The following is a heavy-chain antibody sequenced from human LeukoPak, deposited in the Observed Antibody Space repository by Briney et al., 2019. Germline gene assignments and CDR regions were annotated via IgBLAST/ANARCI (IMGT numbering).Heavy chain of an antibody. CDR2: IRSKANSYAT. D-gene: IGHD6-13*01. Sequence: HPGGSLRLSCEASGFTFSGSAMQWVRQASGKGLEWVGRIRSKANSYATAYAASVKGRFTISRDDSKNTAYLQMNSLKTEDTAVYYCTTSFSSSWFILDYWGQGTLVTVSS. CDR3: TTSFSSSWFILDY. V-gene: IGHV3-73*01. J-gene: IGHJ4*02. CDR1: GFTFSGSA.